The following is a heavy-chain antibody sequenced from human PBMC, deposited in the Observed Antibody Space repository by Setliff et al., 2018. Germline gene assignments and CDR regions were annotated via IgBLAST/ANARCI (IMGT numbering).Heavy chain of an antibody. D-gene: IGHD6-6*01. CDR2: MSGSGAS. CDR3: AREPLAAPGHGYFDP. J-gene: IGHJ5*02. Sequence: SETLSLTCTISGGSMRGYYWSWIRQSPGKGLDWIGYMSGSGASTNNPSLKSRVTILKGTSGDKFFLELSSVTAADTAVYYCAREPLAAPGHGYFDPWGQGTLVTVSS. V-gene: IGHV4-59*01. CDR1: GGSMRGYY.